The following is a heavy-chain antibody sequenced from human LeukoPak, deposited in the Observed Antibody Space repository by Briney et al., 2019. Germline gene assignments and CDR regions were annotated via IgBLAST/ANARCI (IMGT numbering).Heavy chain of an antibody. J-gene: IGHJ4*02. V-gene: IGHV3-30*02. CDR3: AKDHVTWGNRYFDH. Sequence: GGSLRLSCAASGFTFSTYGMHWVRQAPGKGLEWVAFIGHDGTKIYYADSVQGRFTISRDNSKNTLYLEMNSLSGEDTALYYCAKDHVTWGNRYFDHWGQGALGTVSS. D-gene: IGHD3-16*01. CDR1: GFTFSTYG. CDR2: IGHDGTKI.